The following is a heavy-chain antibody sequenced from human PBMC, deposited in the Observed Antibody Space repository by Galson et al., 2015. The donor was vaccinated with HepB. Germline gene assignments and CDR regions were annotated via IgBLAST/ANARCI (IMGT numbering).Heavy chain of an antibody. CDR2: ISGSGGST. CDR3: ATARGVDTAMVGNYYGMDV. V-gene: IGHV3-23*01. Sequence: SLRLSCAASGFTFSSYAMSWVRQAPGKGLEWVSAISGSGGSTYYADSVKGRFSISRDNSKNTLYLQMNSLRAEDTAVYYCATARGVDTAMVGNYYGMDVWGQGTTVTVSS. D-gene: IGHD5-18*01. J-gene: IGHJ6*02. CDR1: GFTFSSYA.